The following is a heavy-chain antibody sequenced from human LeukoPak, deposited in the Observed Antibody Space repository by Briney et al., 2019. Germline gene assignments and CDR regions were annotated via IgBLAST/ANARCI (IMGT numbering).Heavy chain of an antibody. D-gene: IGHD3-10*01. CDR2: VYNSGSGSKNYNS. J-gene: IGHJ4*02. CDR1: GGSISTHY. V-gene: IGHV4-4*07. CDR3: ARDHGGSGAKLDY. Sequence: SETLSLTCTVSGGSISTHYWSWIRQPAGKGLEWVGRVYNSGSGSKNYNSNSSPSLRSRVFMSVDASKNQFSLRLNSVTAADTGVYFCARDHGGSGAKLDYWGQGTLVTVSS.